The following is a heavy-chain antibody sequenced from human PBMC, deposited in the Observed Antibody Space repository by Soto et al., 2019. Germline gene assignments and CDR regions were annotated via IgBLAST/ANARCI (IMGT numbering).Heavy chain of an antibody. Sequence: IQLMQSAGEVKRPGASVKVSCKASGYTFNTFGITWVRQAPGQGLEWMGCISGYGGKRDYLRNLQGRITMTADPSTRTSYMELRNLTSDDTAVYYCARGSGKIFGVNDFWGQGTLVTVSS. CDR3: ARGSGKIFGVNDF. J-gene: IGHJ4*02. D-gene: IGHD3-3*01. CDR2: ISGYGGKR. V-gene: IGHV1-18*01. CDR1: GYTFNTFG.